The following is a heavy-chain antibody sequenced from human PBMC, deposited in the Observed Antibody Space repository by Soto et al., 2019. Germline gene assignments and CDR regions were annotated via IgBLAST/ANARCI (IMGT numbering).Heavy chain of an antibody. CDR3: VMYYYDSSGYYYFDY. J-gene: IGHJ4*02. CDR1: GFTFSSYE. D-gene: IGHD3-22*01. Sequence: VGSLRLSCAASGFTFSSYEMNWVRQAPGKGLEWVSYISSSGSTIYYADSVKGRFTISRDNAKNSLYLQMNSLRAEDTAVYYCVMYYYDSSGYYYFDYWGQGTLVTVSS. CDR2: ISSSGSTI. V-gene: IGHV3-48*03.